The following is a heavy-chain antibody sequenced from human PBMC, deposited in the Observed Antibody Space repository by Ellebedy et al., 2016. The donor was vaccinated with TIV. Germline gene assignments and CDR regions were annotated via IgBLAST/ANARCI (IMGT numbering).Heavy chain of an antibody. D-gene: IGHD3-16*01. CDR3: ARDSRNDWGNFDL. CDR1: GFTVSSNY. CDR2: IYSSGGT. V-gene: IGHV3-53*01. J-gene: IGHJ2*01. Sequence: GGSLRLSCAASGFTVSSNYMSWVRQAPGRGLEWVSTIYSSGGTYYAGSVKGRFTISRDNSKNTLYLQMNSLRAEDTAVYYCARDSRNDWGNFDLWGRGTLVTVSS.